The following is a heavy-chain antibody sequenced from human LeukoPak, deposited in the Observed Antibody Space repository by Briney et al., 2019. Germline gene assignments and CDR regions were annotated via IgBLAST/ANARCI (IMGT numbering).Heavy chain of an antibody. J-gene: IGHJ6*03. V-gene: IGHV3-64*02. Sequence: GGSLRLSCVASGFTFSTYAMHWVRQAPGVGLEYVSAISCNGGSTYYADSVKGRFTISSDNSKNTLYLQMGSLRAEDTAVYYCARDRGRPPYYYYYMDVWGKGTTVTVSS. CDR3: ARDRGRPPYYYYYMDV. CDR1: GFTFSTYA. CDR2: ISCNGGST.